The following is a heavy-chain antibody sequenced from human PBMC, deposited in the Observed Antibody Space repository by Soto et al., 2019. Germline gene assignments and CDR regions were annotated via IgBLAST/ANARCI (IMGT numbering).Heavy chain of an antibody. CDR1: GYSFTSYW. Sequence: GESLKISCKGSGYSFTSYWIGWVRQMPGKGLEWMGIIYPGDSDTRYSPSFQGQVTISADKSISTAYLQWSSLKASDTAMYYCARLQYSSFAYYYYYGMDVWGQGTPVTVSS. V-gene: IGHV5-51*01. J-gene: IGHJ6*02. CDR3: ARLQYSSFAYYYYYGMDV. D-gene: IGHD6-19*01. CDR2: IYPGDSDT.